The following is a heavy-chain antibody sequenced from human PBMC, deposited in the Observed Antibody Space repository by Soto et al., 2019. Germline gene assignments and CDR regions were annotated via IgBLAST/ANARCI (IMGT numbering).Heavy chain of an antibody. D-gene: IGHD1-26*01. V-gene: IGHV1-18*01. CDR3: AREMQWEPLPY. J-gene: IGHJ4*02. CDR1: GYSFTNYG. CDR2: VSAYNRNT. Sequence: QVQLVQSGAEVKKPGASVKVSCKASGYSFTNYGITWVRQAPGQGLEWMGWVSAYNRNTNYAQKFQDRLKMAADTSKNTAYMELRSLRSDDTAVYFCAREMQWEPLPYWGQGTLVTVSS.